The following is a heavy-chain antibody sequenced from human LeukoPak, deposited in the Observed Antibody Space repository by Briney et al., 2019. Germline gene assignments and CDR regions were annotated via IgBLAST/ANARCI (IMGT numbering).Heavy chain of an antibody. Sequence: ASVKVSCKASGYTFTSYGISWVRQAPGQGLEWMGWISAYNGNTNYAQKLQGRVTMTTDTSTSTAYMELRSLRSDDTAVYYCARIYCSSISCYDQDYWGQGTLVTVSS. V-gene: IGHV1-18*01. J-gene: IGHJ4*02. CDR1: GYTFTSYG. D-gene: IGHD2-2*01. CDR2: ISAYNGNT. CDR3: ARIYCSSISCYDQDY.